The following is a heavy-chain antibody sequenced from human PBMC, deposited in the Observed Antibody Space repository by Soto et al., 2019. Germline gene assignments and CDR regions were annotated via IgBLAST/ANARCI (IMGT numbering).Heavy chain of an antibody. V-gene: IGHV1-69*13. Sequence: GASVTVSCKASGGTFSTSSFVWVRQGPGQGLEWMGGIIPIFSKTNVAQKFQGRITFTADESTRTAYMELSSLRSEDTAIYYCARDVVRSTGGDSWGQGTLVTVSS. D-gene: IGHD7-27*01. J-gene: IGHJ4*02. CDR2: IIPIFSKT. CDR3: ARDVVRSTGGDS. CDR1: GGTFSTSS.